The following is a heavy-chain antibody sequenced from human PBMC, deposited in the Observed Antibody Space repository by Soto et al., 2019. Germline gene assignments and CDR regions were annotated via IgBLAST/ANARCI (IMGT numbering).Heavy chain of an antibody. J-gene: IGHJ5*02. V-gene: IGHV3-48*03. D-gene: IGHD6-13*01. CDR3: ARQKRLAVAGVLAGNWLDP. Sequence: PGGSLRLSCAASGFVFSAYEMNWVRQSPGKGLEWVSYISSGGNTKYYGDSVKGRFTISRDNAKNSLYLQMNSLRGDDTAVYYCARQKRLAVAGVLAGNWLDPWGQGTLVTVPS. CDR1: GFVFSAYE. CDR2: ISSGGNTK.